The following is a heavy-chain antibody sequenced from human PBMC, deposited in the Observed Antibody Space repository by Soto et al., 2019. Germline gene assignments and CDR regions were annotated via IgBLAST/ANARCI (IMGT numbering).Heavy chain of an antibody. CDR1: GYTFSSYA. CDR3: ARDGSSGYYDDYYYGMDV. V-gene: IGHV1-18*01. Sequence: QLQLVQSGAEVKKPGASVKVSCKASGYTFSSYAISWVRQAPGQGLEWMGWISAYNANTNYAQKLQGRVTMTTDTSTSTAYMELRSLRSDDTAVYYCARDGSSGYYDDYYYGMDVWGQGTTVTVSS. CDR2: ISAYNANT. D-gene: IGHD3-22*01. J-gene: IGHJ6*02.